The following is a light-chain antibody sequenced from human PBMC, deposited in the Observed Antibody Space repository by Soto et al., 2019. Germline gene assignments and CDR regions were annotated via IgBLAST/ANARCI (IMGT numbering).Light chain of an antibody. CDR2: SAS. J-gene: IGKJ4*01. Sequence: RLTQTPSSLSASVGDRVNITCRASQGINTDLAWYQQKPGKAPKSLIYSASSLQRGVPSRFSGSGSGTEFTLTVSSLQPEDFATYCCQQLKSYPLTFGGGTKVDI. V-gene: IGKV1-9*01. CDR1: QGINTD. CDR3: QQLKSYPLT.